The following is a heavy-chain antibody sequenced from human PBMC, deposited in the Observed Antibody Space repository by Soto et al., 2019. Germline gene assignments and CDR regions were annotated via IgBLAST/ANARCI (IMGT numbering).Heavy chain of an antibody. CDR3: ARGPDDSDVPRWDY. CDR1: GYNFNQYY. D-gene: IGHD4-17*01. Sequence: QVQLVQSGAEVRKPGASVRLSCATSGYNFNQYYIHWVRQAPGQGLEWMGIINLRGGTTEYAHKFRGRVTVTGDTSTRTAYMELSSLRSEDTAVYSCARGPDDSDVPRWDYWGQGTLITVSS. J-gene: IGHJ4*02. CDR2: INLRGGTT. V-gene: IGHV1-46*02.